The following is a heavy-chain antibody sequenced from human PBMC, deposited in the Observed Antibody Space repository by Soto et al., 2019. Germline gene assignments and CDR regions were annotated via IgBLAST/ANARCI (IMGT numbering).Heavy chain of an antibody. D-gene: IGHD2-15*01. CDR3: ARGQYCSGGSCYSAPFPY. J-gene: IGHJ4*02. V-gene: IGHV4-30-2*01. Sequence: SETLSLTCTVSGDSITSGGYLWTWIRQPPGPGLEWLGHIHHSGRTYYGPSLKSRVTISMDGSNNRFSLRLTSVTAADTAVYYCARGQYCSGGSCYSAPFPYWGQGTPVTVYS. CDR2: IHHSGRT. CDR1: GDSITSGGYL.